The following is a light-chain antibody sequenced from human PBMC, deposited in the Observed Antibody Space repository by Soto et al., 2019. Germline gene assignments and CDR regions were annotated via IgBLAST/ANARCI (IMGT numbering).Light chain of an antibody. CDR2: GAS. Sequence: EIVLMQSPGTLSLSPGERATLSCRASQSLTSYKLAWYQQKPGQSPRLLIYGASSRVPGIPDRFSGSGSGTDFTFTISRLEPEDYAVYYCLQYDTAPRTFGQGTKVDIK. CDR3: LQYDTAPRT. CDR1: QSLTSYK. J-gene: IGKJ1*01. V-gene: IGKV3-20*01.